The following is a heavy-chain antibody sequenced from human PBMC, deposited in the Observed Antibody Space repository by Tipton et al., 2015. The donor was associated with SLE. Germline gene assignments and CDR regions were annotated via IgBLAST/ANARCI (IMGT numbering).Heavy chain of an antibody. CDR3: ARDGAMEFWSARPGYFDY. D-gene: IGHD3-3*01. CDR2: IYASGGT. Sequence: LRLSCTVSGGSITSGSSYWSWIRQPAGKGLEWIGYIYASGGTNYNPSLKSRVTISVDTSKNQFSLKLRSVTAADTAVYYCARDGAMEFWSARPGYFDYWGQGALVTVSS. V-gene: IGHV4-61*09. J-gene: IGHJ4*02. CDR1: GGSITSGSSY.